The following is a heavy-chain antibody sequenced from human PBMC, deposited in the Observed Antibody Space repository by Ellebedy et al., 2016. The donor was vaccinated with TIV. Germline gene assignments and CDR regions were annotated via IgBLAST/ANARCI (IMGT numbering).Heavy chain of an antibody. CDR1: GFTFSNYW. D-gene: IGHD3-3*02. CDR2: IKQDGSEK. Sequence: GESLKISXAASGFTFSNYWMNWVRQVPGKGLEWVATIKQDGSEKYYVDSVKGRFTISRDNAKNSLYLQMNSLRVEDTAAYYCARLLAWGQGTLVTVSS. V-gene: IGHV3-7*01. J-gene: IGHJ4*02. CDR3: ARLLA.